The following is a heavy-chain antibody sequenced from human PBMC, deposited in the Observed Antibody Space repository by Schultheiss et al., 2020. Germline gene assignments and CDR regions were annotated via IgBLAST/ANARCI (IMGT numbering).Heavy chain of an antibody. CDR3: ARDGGSTDTSVYSDYYGMDV. V-gene: IGHV3-21*01. J-gene: IGHJ6*02. Sequence: GGSLRLSCAASGFTFISYTMNWVRQAPGKGLEWVSSISSSSTYIHYADSVKGRFTISRDTARNSLDLQMNSLRVEDTAVYYCARDGGSTDTSVYSDYYGMDVWGLGTTVTVSS. CDR1: GFTFISYT. CDR2: ISSSSTYI. D-gene: IGHD3-22*01.